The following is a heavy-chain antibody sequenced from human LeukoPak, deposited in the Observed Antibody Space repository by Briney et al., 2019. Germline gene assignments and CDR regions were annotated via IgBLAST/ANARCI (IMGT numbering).Heavy chain of an antibody. Sequence: GGSLRLSCAASGFTFSSYSMNWVRQAPGKGLEWVSSISSSSTYIHYADSVKGRFTISRDNAKNSLYLQMNSLRAEDAAVYYCARVKGTIFGVVIKRTYYFDYWGQGTLVTVSS. CDR1: GFTFSSYS. D-gene: IGHD3-3*01. V-gene: IGHV3-21*01. CDR3: ARVKGTIFGVVIKRTYYFDY. CDR2: ISSSSTYI. J-gene: IGHJ4*02.